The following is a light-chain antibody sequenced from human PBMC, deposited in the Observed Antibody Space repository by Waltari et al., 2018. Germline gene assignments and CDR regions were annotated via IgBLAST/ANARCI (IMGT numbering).Light chain of an antibody. CDR2: DAS. J-gene: IGKJ4*01. Sequence: DIQMTQSPSSVSASVGDRVTITCRASRDISRWFAWDQQKPGKAPEFLIYDASTLQSGVPSRFSGSGSGREFTLTITSLQPEDFSTYYCQQGNDFPLTFGGGTKVEMK. CDR1: RDISRW. V-gene: IGKV1-12*01. CDR3: QQGNDFPLT.